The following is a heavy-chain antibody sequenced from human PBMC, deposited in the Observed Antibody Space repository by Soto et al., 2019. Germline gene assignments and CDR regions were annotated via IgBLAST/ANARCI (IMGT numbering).Heavy chain of an antibody. D-gene: IGHD2-21*01. CDR2: IYHSGST. J-gene: IGHJ5*02. CDR1: GGSISSGGYS. Sequence: PSLTCAVSGGSISSGGYSWSWIRQPPGKGLEWIGYIYHSGSTYYNPSLKSRVTISVDRSKNQFSLKLSSVTAADTAVYYCATVIEPWGQGTPVTVSA. V-gene: IGHV4-30-2*01. CDR3: ATVIEP.